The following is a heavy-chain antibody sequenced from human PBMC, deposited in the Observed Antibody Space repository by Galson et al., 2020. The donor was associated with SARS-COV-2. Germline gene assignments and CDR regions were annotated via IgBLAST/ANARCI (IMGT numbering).Heavy chain of an antibody. CDR1: GFTFSSYS. D-gene: IGHD3-22*01. V-gene: IGHV3-48*01. CDR3: ARDQGYYDSSGYTPLDY. Sequence: GGSLRLSCAASGFTFSSYSMNWVRQAPGKGLEWVSYISSSSSTIYYADSVKGRFTISRDNAKNSLYLQMNSLRAEDTAVYYCARDQGYYDSSGYTPLDYWGQGTLVTVSS. J-gene: IGHJ4*02. CDR2: ISSSSSTI.